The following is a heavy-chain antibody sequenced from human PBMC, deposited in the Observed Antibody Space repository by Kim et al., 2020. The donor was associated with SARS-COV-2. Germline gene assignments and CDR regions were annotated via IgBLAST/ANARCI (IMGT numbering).Heavy chain of an antibody. CDR2: T. D-gene: IGHD6-19*01. V-gene: IGHV3-23*01. Sequence: TYYADSGKGRFTITRDNAKNKLYLQMNSLRAEDTAVYYCAKATGAVAGNYWGQGTLVTVSS. J-gene: IGHJ4*02. CDR3: AKATGAVAGNY.